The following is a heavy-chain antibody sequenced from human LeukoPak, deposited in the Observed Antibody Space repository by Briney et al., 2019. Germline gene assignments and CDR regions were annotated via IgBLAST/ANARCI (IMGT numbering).Heavy chain of an antibody. CDR3: ARESRYSYGRRFDY. CDR1: GGSISSGGYS. V-gene: IGHV4-61*08. CDR2: IYYSGST. Sequence: PSETLSLTCAVSGGSISSGGYSWNWIRQPPGKGLEWIGYIYYSGSTNYNPSLKSRVTISVDTSKNQFSLKLSSVTAADTAVYYCARESRYSYGRRFDYWGQGTLVTVSS. J-gene: IGHJ4*02. D-gene: IGHD5-18*01.